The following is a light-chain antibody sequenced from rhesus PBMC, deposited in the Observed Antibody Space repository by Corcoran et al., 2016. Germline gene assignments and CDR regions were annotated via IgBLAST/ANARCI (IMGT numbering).Light chain of an antibody. CDR2: KAS. Sequence: DIQMTQSPSSLSASVGDRVTITCRTSENVNNYLNWYQQKPGKTPKLLIYKASTLQSGVPSRVSGSGSGTGYTFTISSLQSEDVATYYCQHNYGTPYSFGQGTKVEIK. CDR3: QHNYGTPYS. J-gene: IGKJ2*01. CDR1: ENVNNY. V-gene: IGKV1-74*01.